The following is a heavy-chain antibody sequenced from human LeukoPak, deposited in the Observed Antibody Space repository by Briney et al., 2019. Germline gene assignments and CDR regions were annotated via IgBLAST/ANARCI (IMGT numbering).Heavy chain of an antibody. V-gene: IGHV6-1*01. J-gene: IGHJ5*02. CDR3: ARAVYYYNSSGYYWP. CDR1: GDSVSSNSAA. CDR2: TYYRSKWYN. Sequence: SQTLSLTCAISGDSVSSNSAAWNWIRQSPSRGLEWLGRTYYRSKWYNDYAVSVKSRITINPDTSKNQFSLQLNSVTPEDTAMYYCARAVYYYNSSGYYWPWGQGTLVTVSS. D-gene: IGHD3-22*01.